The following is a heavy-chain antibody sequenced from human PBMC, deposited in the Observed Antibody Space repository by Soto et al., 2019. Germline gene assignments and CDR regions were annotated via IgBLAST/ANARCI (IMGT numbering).Heavy chain of an antibody. D-gene: IGHD3-10*01. CDR1: GFTFSYYP. CDR2: ISGIRDYI. J-gene: IGHJ4*02. CDR3: SREGVHNYTEYYFDY. Sequence: EVQLVESGGGLVNPGGSLRLSCAASGFTFSYYPLHWVRRAPGKGLEWVSSISGIRDYIRYADSVKGRFTISRDNAKTSLYLHMNSLTAEDTAGYYCSREGVHNYTEYYFDYWGQGTLVTVSS. V-gene: IGHV3-21*06.